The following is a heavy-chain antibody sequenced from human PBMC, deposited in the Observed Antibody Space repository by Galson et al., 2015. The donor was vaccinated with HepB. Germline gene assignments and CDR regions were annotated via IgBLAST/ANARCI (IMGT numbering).Heavy chain of an antibody. CDR2: FHDSGGT. J-gene: IGHJ3*01. Sequence: SETLSLTCAVSGGSISSGTYYWGWIRQSPGKGLEWIGNFHDSGGTYYNSFLKSRVTVSADMSKNQLSLKLTSVTAVDTAMYYCARSLYSFGRDAFDVWGQGAMVTVSS. V-gene: IGHV4-39*01. D-gene: IGHD3-16*01. CDR3: ARSLYSFGRDAFDV. CDR1: GGSISSGTYY.